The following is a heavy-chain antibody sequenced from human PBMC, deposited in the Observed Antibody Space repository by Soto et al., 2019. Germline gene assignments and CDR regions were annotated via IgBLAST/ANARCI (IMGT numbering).Heavy chain of an antibody. CDR3: ARDKYVEDYYHKPDAFDS. CDR2: IDYSGST. D-gene: IGHD3-22*01. V-gene: IGHV4-31*03. CDR1: GGSISSGGYY. J-gene: IGHJ3*02. Sequence: SETLSLTCTVSGGSISSGGYYWSWIRQHPGKGLEWIGYIDYSGSTYYNPSLKSRVTISVDTSKNQFSLKLSSVTAADTAVYYCARDKYVEDYYHKPDAFDSWGHGTMLTLTS.